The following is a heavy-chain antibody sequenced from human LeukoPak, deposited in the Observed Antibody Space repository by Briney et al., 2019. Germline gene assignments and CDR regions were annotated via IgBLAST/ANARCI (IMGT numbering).Heavy chain of an antibody. J-gene: IGHJ2*01. D-gene: IGHD2-21*02. Sequence: IPSETLSLTCTVSGGSISGGGYYWSWIRQHPGKGLEWIGYIYYSGSTYYNPSLKSRVTISVDTSKNQFSLKLSSVTAADTAVYYCARLAVTNYWYFDLWGRGTLVTVSS. CDR1: GGSISGGGYY. CDR2: IYYSGST. V-gene: IGHV4-31*03. CDR3: ARLAVTNYWYFDL.